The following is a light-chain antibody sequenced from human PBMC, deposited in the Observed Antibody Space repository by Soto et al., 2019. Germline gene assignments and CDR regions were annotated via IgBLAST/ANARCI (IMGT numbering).Light chain of an antibody. V-gene: IGLV2-14*01. CDR3: SSYATSTV. CDR1: SSDIGVYNF. J-gene: IGLJ2*01. Sequence: QSALTQPASVSGSPRQSITISCTGTSSDIGVYNFVSWYQQHPGKAPKLMIYDVNLRPSGVSDRFSGSKSGNTASLTISGLQAEDEAHYYCSSYATSTVFGGGTKVTVL. CDR2: DVN.